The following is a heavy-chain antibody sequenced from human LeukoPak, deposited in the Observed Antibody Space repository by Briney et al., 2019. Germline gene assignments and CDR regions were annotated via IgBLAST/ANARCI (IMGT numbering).Heavy chain of an antibody. Sequence: ASVKVSCKASGYTFTSYGISWVRQAPGQGLEWMGWISAYNGNTNYAQKLQGRVTMTEDTSTDTAYMELSSLRSEDTAVYYCATTYYYDSSGYYSFDYWGQGTLVTVSS. J-gene: IGHJ4*02. D-gene: IGHD3-22*01. CDR1: GYTFTSYG. CDR3: ATTYYYDSSGYYSFDY. V-gene: IGHV1-18*01. CDR2: ISAYNGNT.